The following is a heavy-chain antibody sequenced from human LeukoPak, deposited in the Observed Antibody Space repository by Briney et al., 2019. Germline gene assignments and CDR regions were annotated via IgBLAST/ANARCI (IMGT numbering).Heavy chain of an antibody. CDR2: INHSGST. V-gene: IGHV4-34*01. CDR3: AGYGSGSYYLDV. D-gene: IGHD3-10*01. Sequence: SETLSLTCAVYGGSFSVYYWSWIRQPPGKGLEWIGEINHSGSTNYNPSLKSRVTISVDTSKNQFSLKLSSVTAADTAVYYCAGYGSGSYYLDVWGQGTTVTVSS. J-gene: IGHJ6*02. CDR1: GGSFSVYY.